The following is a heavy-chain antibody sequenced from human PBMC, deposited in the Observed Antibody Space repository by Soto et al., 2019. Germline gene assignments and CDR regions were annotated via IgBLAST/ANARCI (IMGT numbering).Heavy chain of an antibody. Sequence: LSLTCTVSGGSISSSSYYWGWIRQPPGKVLEWIGSIYYSGSTYYNPSLKSRVTISVDTSKNQFSLKLSSVTAADTAVYYCARVIVVVVAEIFWFDPWGQGTLVTVSS. J-gene: IGHJ5*02. CDR2: IYYSGST. CDR3: ARVIVVVVAEIFWFDP. V-gene: IGHV4-39*01. D-gene: IGHD2-15*01. CDR1: GGSISSSSYY.